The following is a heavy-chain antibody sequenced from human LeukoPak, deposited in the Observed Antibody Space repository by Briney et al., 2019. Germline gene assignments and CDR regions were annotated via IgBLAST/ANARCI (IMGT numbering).Heavy chain of an antibody. Sequence: ASVKVSCKASGYTFTSYYMHWVRQAPGQGLEWMGIINPSGGSTTYAQKFQGRVTMTRDTSTSTVYMELSSLRSEDTAVYYCAKDYLPVGTPGNYFDYWGQGTLVTVSS. CDR1: GYTFTSYY. J-gene: IGHJ4*02. CDR2: INPSGGST. V-gene: IGHV1-46*01. CDR3: AKDYLPVGTPGNYFDY. D-gene: IGHD4-23*01.